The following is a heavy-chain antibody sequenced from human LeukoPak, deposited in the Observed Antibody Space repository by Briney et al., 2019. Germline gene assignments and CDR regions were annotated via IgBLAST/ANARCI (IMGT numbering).Heavy chain of an antibody. D-gene: IGHD5-18*01. CDR2: ISWNSGSI. CDR1: GFTFDDYA. V-gene: IGHV3-9*01. J-gene: IGHJ3*02. CDR3: AKVSLRYSYAPGAFDI. Sequence: GRSLRLSCAASGFTFDDYAMHWVRQAPGKGLEWVSGISWNSGSIGYADSVKGRLTISRDNAKNSLYLQMNSLRAEDTALYYCAKVSLRYSYAPGAFDIWGQGTMVTVSS.